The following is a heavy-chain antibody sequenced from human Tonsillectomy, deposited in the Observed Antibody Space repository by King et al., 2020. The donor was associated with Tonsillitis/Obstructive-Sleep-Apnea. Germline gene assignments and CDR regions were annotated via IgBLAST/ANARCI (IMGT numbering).Heavy chain of an antibody. D-gene: IGHD3-16*01. CDR3: AREGGHGMGFDY. CDR1: GFTISSYW. Sequence: VQLVESGEGLVQSGGSLRLSCAASGFTISSYWMSWVRQAPGKGLEWVANIKQDGSEKHYVDSVKGRFTISRDNAKNSLYLQLNSLRAEDTAVYYCAREGGHGMGFDYWGQGTLVTDSS. V-gene: IGHV3-7*01. J-gene: IGHJ4*02. CDR2: IKQDGSEK.